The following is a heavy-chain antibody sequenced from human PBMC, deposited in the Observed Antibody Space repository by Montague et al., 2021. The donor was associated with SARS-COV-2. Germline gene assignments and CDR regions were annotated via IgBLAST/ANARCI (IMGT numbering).Heavy chain of an antibody. V-gene: IGHV4-34*01. CDR3: ARLGAITLVRGITKADFSNYGMDV. J-gene: IGHJ6*02. CDR1: SGSFRGYY. Sequence: SETLSLTCAVSSGSFRGYYWSWIRRPPGKGLEWIGEINHSGSTTYNPSLESRVSISVDTSNKQFSLNVTSVTAADTAVYYCARLGAITLVRGITKADFSNYGMDVWGQGTTVTVSS. CDR2: INHSGST. D-gene: IGHD3-10*01.